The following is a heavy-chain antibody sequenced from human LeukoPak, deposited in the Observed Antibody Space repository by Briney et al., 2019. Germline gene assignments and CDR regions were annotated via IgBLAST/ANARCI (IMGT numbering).Heavy chain of an antibody. J-gene: IGHJ4*02. CDR2: IKPNGGGT. D-gene: IGHD6-19*01. V-gene: IGHV1-2*02. CDR3: AREKPAVPGTYFDY. CDR1: GYTFIDSY. Sequence: ASVKVSCKSSGYTFIDSYIHWVRQAPGRELEWMGWIKPNGGGTQYAQKFQDRVTMTRDTSVSSTYMELSGLRSDDTAVYYCAREKPAVPGTYFDYWGQGSLVTVSS.